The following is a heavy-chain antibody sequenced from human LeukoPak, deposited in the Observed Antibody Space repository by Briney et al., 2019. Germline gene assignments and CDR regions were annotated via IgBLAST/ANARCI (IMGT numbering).Heavy chain of an antibody. Sequence: ASVKVSCKASRYTFTNYYIHGVRQAPGQGLEWMGIISPSGGSTSYAQEFEGRVTMTRDMSTSTVYMELSGLRSEDTAVYYCARGEVGTTACYFDYWGQGTLVTVSS. J-gene: IGHJ4*02. CDR2: ISPSGGST. CDR3: ARGEVGTTACYFDY. D-gene: IGHD1-26*01. V-gene: IGHV1-46*01. CDR1: RYTFTNYY.